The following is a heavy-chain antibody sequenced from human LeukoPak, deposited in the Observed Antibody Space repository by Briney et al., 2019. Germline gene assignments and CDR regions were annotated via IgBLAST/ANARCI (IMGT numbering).Heavy chain of an antibody. CDR1: SDSISSSSYY. CDR3: ARDALPYYDSSGYYKTHDAFDI. J-gene: IGHJ3*02. D-gene: IGHD3-22*01. V-gene: IGHV4-39*07. CDR2: IYYSGST. Sequence: SETLSLTCTVPSDSISSSSYYWGWIRQPPGKGLEWIGTIYYSGSTYYNPSLKSRVTISVDTSKNQFSLKMSSVTAADTAVYYCARDALPYYDSSGYYKTHDAFDIWGQGTTVTVSS.